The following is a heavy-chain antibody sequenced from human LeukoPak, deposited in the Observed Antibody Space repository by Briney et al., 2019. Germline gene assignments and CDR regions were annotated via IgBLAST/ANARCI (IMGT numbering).Heavy chain of an antibody. CDR2: INPSGGST. CDR3: ARAEGYFDWLLPFDP. J-gene: IGHJ5*02. CDR1: EYTSTSYY. Sequence: GASVKVSCKASEYTSTSYYMHWVRQAPGQGLEWMGIINPSGGSTSYAQKFQGRVTMTRDTSTSTVYMELSSLRSEDTAVYYCARAEGYFDWLLPFDPWGQGTLVTVSS. V-gene: IGHV1-46*01. D-gene: IGHD3-9*01.